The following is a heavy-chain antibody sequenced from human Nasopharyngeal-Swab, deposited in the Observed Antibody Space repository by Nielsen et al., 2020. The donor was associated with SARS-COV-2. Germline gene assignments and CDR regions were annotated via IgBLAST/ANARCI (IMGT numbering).Heavy chain of an antibody. V-gene: IGHV5-51*01. Sequence: GESLKISCKGSGYSFTRNWIGWVRQMPGKGLEWMGIIYPGDSDARYSPSSLGQVTISADKSINTAYLQWSSLKASDTAMYYCARQQIIGTTAPLGPFDIWGQGTMVTVSS. CDR3: ARQQIIGTTAPLGPFDI. D-gene: IGHD1-1*01. CDR1: GYSFTRNW. CDR2: IYPGDSDA. J-gene: IGHJ3*02.